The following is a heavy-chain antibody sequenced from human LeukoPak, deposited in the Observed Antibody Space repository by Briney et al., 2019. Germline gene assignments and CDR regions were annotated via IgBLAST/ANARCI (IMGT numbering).Heavy chain of an antibody. CDR3: ARDLGQVLRYFDSDY. J-gene: IGHJ4*02. Sequence: GASVKVSCKASGYTFTGYYMHWVRQAPGQGLEWMGWINPNSGGTIYAQKFQGRVTMTTDTSTSTAYMELRSLRSDDTAVYYCARDLGQVLRYFDSDYWGQGTLVTVSS. D-gene: IGHD3-9*01. V-gene: IGHV1-2*02. CDR2: INPNSGGT. CDR1: GYTFTGYY.